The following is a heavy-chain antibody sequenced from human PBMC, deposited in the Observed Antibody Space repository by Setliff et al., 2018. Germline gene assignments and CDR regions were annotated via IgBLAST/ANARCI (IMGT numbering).Heavy chain of an antibody. Sequence: GESLKISCVVSGFSFSRHWMSWVRQAPGKGLEWVVDIKQDGSTKYYLDSVKGRFTISRDNAKRSLYLQMNGLRADDTGVYYCVRDDADNYDAFDNWGQGTLVTVSS. CDR2: IKQDGSTK. CDR1: GFSFSRHW. V-gene: IGHV3-7*01. J-gene: IGHJ3*02. CDR3: VRDDADNYDAFDN. D-gene: IGHD3-22*01.